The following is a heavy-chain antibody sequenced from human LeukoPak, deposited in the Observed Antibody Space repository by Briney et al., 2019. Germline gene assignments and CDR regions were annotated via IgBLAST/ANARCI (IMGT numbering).Heavy chain of an antibody. D-gene: IGHD1-26*01. Sequence: GGSLRLSCAASGFTFSSYGMHWVRQAPGKGLEWVAVIWYDGSNKYYADSVKGRFTISRDNSKNTLYLQMNSLRAEDTAVYYCARAPTSYYYFDYWGQGTLVTGSS. CDR3: ARAPTSYYYFDY. CDR1: GFTFSSYG. CDR2: IWYDGSNK. V-gene: IGHV3-33*01. J-gene: IGHJ4*02.